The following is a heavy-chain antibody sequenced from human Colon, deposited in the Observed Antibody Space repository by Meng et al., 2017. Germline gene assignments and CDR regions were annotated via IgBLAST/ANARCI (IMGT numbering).Heavy chain of an antibody. CDR3: ARKGALEPLDY. D-gene: IGHD1-1*01. J-gene: IGHJ4*02. CDR1: GFSLSTRGVG. CDR2: IYWDDDK. V-gene: IGHV2-5*02. Sequence: ITLKESGPTLVKPTQTLTLTCPFSGFSLSTRGVGVGWIRQPPGKALEWLAVIYWDDDKRYSPSLKTRVTITKDTSKNQVVLTMTNMDPVDTATYYCARKGALEPLDYWGQGTLVTVSS.